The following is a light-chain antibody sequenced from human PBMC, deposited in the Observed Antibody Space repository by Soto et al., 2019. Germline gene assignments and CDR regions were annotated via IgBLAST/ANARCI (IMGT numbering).Light chain of an antibody. CDR3: KNYGSSPLSA. J-gene: IGKJ3*01. V-gene: IGKV3-20*01. CDR2: GAS. CDR1: QSVSSTY. Sequence: EIVLTQSPGTLSLSPGERATLSCRASQSVSSTYLAWYQQKPGQAPRLLIYGASSRATGIPDRFSGSGSGTNFPLTISILTPEYFPVYYCKNYGSSPLSAFGPGTKVEI.